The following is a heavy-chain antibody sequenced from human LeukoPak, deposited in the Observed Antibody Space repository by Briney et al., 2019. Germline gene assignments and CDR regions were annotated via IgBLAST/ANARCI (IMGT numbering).Heavy chain of an antibody. CDR1: GGSFSGYY. CDR2: INHSGST. CDR3: ASLTTVTGGHNWFDP. D-gene: IGHD4-17*01. J-gene: IGHJ5*02. Sequence: KLSETLSLTCAVYGGSFSGYYWSWIRQPPGKGLEWIGEINHSGSTNYNPSLKSRVTISVDTSKNQFSLKLSSVTAADTAVYYCASLTTVTGGHNWFDPWGQGTLVTVSS. V-gene: IGHV4-34*01.